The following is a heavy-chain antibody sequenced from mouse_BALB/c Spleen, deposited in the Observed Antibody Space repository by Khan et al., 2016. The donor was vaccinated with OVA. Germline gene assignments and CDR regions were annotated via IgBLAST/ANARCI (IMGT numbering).Heavy chain of an antibody. D-gene: IGHD1-1*01. CDR3: AREELTTVGGFAY. V-gene: IGHV9-1*02. Sequence: QIQLVQSGPELKKPGETVKISCKASGYTFTNYGMNWVKQAPGKGLKWMGWINTYTGEPTYADDFKGRFAFSLETSASTAYLQINNLKNEDMATYFCAREELTTVGGFAYWGQGTLVTVSA. CDR1: GYTFTNYG. J-gene: IGHJ3*01. CDR2: INTYTGEP.